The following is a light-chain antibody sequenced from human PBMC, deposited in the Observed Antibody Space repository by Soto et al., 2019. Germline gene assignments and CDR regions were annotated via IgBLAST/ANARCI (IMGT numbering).Light chain of an antibody. J-gene: IGKJ1*01. Sequence: DIQMTQSPSTLSASVGDRVTVTCRASQSVSGWLAWYQQKPGEAPKLLIYEASALPRGVPSRFSGSGSGTKFTLTIASLQPDDFATYYCQQYETFSGTFGPGTKV. CDR3: QQYETFSGT. V-gene: IGKV1-5*01. CDR1: QSVSGW. CDR2: EAS.